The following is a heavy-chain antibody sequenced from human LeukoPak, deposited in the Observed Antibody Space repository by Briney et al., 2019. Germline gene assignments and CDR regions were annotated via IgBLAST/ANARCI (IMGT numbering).Heavy chain of an antibody. CDR3: ARHSSNSGYDYLDY. V-gene: IGHV1-18*01. D-gene: IGHD5-12*01. J-gene: IGHJ4*02. Sequence: ASVKVSCKASGYTFTSYGISWVRQAPGQGLEWMGWISAYNGNTNYAQKLQGRVTMTTDTSTSTAYMELRSLRSDDTAVYYCARHSSNSGYDYLDYWGQGILVTVSS. CDR2: ISAYNGNT. CDR1: GYTFTSYG.